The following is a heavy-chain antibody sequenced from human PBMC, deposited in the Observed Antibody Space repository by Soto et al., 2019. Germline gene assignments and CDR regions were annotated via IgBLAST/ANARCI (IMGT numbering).Heavy chain of an antibody. J-gene: IGHJ4*02. CDR1: GFTFRNYA. V-gene: IGHV3-23*01. D-gene: IGHD5-18*01. CDR2: IRASGDST. CDR3: AKGGYTSYYDY. Sequence: EVQLLESGGGLVQPGGSLRLSCAASGFTFRNYAMTWVRQAPGKGLEWVSTIRASGDSTYYADSVKGRITISRDNSKNTGYPRMNTLEAEDTAVYFCAKGGYTSYYDYWGQGIVVTVSS.